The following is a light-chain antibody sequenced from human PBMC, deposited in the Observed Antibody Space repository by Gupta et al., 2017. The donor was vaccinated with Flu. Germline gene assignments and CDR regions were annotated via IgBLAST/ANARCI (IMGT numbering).Light chain of an antibody. CDR2: YKSDSDK. Sequence: CTLRSGINVGTSKIYWYQQKPGSPPRYLLTYKSDSDKQQGSGVPSRFSGSKDASANAGILLISGLQAEDEADYYCVIWHSSAWVFGGGTKLTVL. J-gene: IGLJ3*02. V-gene: IGLV5-45*01. CDR3: VIWHSSAWV. CDR1: SGINVGTSK.